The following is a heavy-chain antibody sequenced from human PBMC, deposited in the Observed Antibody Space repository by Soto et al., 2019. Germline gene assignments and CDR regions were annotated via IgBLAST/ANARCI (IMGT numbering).Heavy chain of an antibody. Sequence: PSETLSLTCAVYGGSFSGYYWSWIRQPPGKGLEWIGEINHSGSTNYNPSLKSRVTISVDTSKNQFSLKLSSVTAADTAVYYCARHGWELLGAFDIWGQGTMVTVSS. CDR3: ARHGWELLGAFDI. J-gene: IGHJ3*02. D-gene: IGHD1-26*01. CDR2: INHSGST. CDR1: GGSFSGYY. V-gene: IGHV4-34*01.